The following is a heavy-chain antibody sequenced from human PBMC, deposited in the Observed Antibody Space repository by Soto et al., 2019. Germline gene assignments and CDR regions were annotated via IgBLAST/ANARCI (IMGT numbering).Heavy chain of an antibody. CDR3: AREDSIIIPAVSDF. D-gene: IGHD2-2*01. Sequence: GGSLRLSCTVSGFAFNNYGINWVRQAPGKGLEWVSSISKSDYTYYSDSVTGRFTISRDNAKNSVSLQMNTLRVEDTAAYYCAREDSIIIPAVSDFWGQGTLVTVSS. J-gene: IGHJ4*02. V-gene: IGHV3-21*01. CDR2: ISKSDYT. CDR1: GFAFNNYG.